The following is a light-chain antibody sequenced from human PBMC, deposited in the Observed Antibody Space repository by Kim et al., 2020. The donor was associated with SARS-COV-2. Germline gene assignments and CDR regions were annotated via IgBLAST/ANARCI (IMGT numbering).Light chain of an antibody. V-gene: IGLV10-54*02. Sequence: QAGLTQPPSVSKGLRQTATLTCTGNSNIVGNQGAAWLQQHQGHPPKLLSYRNNNRPSGISERFSASRSGNTASLTITGLQPEDEADYYCSALDSSLSATYWVFGGGTQLTVL. CDR2: RNN. CDR1: SNIVGNQG. CDR3: SALDSSLSATYWV. J-gene: IGLJ3*02.